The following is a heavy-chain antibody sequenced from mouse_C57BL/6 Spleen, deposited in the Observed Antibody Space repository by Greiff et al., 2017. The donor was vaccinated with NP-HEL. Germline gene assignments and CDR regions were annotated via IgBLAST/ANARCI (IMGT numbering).Heavy chain of an antibody. CDR2: IRNKANGYTT. J-gene: IGHJ2*01. D-gene: IGHD2-10*01. CDR1: GFTFTDYY. Sequence: DVHLVESGGGLVQPGGSLSLSCAASGFTFTDYYMSWVRQPPGKALEWLGFIRNKANGYTTEYSASVKGRFTISRDNSQSILYLQMNALRAEDSATYYCARCPSYYSYYFDYWGQGTTLTVSS. V-gene: IGHV7-3*01. CDR3: ARCPSYYSYYFDY.